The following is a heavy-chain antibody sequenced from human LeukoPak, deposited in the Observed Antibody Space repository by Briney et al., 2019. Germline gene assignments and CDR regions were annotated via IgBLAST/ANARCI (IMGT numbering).Heavy chain of an antibody. CDR2: ISGSGGTI. J-gene: IGHJ4*02. D-gene: IGHD1-26*01. Sequence: PAETLCLTCAVHGGTFSSYYWSWIRQPPGKGLEWVSSISGSGGTIYYADSVKGRYTISRDNSKNSLYLQMNSLRAEDTAVYYCARGPNKWEPTNRFDYWGQGTLVTVSS. V-gene: IGHV3-23*01. CDR3: ARGPNKWEPTNRFDY. CDR1: GGTFSSYY.